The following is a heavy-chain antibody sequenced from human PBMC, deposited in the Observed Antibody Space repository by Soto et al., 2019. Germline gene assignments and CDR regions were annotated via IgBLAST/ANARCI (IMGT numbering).Heavy chain of an antibody. CDR1: GYTFTSYD. CDR2: MNPNSGNT. CDR3: ARGITIFGVVDP. D-gene: IGHD3-3*01. J-gene: IGHJ5*02. V-gene: IGHV1-8*01. Sequence: GASVKVSCKASGYTFTSYDMNWVRQATGQGLEWMGWMNPNSGNTGYAQKFQGRVTMTRNTSISTAYMELSSLRSEDTAVYYCARGITIFGVVDPGGQGTLVTVSS.